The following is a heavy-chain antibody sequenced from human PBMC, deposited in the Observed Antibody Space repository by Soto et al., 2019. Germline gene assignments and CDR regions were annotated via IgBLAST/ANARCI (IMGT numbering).Heavy chain of an antibody. CDR3: ARGDWNYGMDV. V-gene: IGHV3-33*01. D-gene: IGHD1-1*01. CDR2: IWYDGSNK. J-gene: IGHJ6*02. Sequence: QVQLVESGGGVVQPGRSLRLSCAASGFTFSSYGMHWVRQAPGKGLEWVAVIWYDGSNKYYADSVKGRFTISRDNSKNTLYLQMNSLRAEDTAVYYCARGDWNYGMDVWGQGTTVTVSS. CDR1: GFTFSSYG.